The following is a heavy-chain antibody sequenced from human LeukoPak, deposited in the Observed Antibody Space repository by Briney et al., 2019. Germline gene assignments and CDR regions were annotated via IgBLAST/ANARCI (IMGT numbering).Heavy chain of an antibody. CDR2: IYTTGTT. J-gene: IGHJ4*02. V-gene: IGHV4-4*07. CDR1: AGSINSYY. Sequence: SETLSLTCTVSAGSINSYYWGRVRQPAGKGLEWIGRIYTTGTTNYSPSLKSRLTMSVDTSKNQFSLSLRSVTAADTAVYHCGRQGYTASYYFVDYWSQGTLVTVSS. CDR3: GRQGYTASYYFVDY. D-gene: IGHD3-10*01.